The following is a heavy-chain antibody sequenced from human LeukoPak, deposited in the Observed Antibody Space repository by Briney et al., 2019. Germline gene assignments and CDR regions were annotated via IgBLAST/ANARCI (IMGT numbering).Heavy chain of an antibody. CDR1: GFTFSSYG. CDR2: IRSDGSNK. V-gene: IGHV3-30*02. CDR3: AKEEMGYFDY. D-gene: IGHD5-24*01. J-gene: IGHJ4*02. Sequence: GGSLRLSCAASGFTFSSYGMHWVRQAPGKGLEWVAFIRSDGSNKYYADSVQGRFTISRDNSKNTLYLQMNSLRAEDTAVYYCAKEEMGYFDYWGQGTLVTVSS.